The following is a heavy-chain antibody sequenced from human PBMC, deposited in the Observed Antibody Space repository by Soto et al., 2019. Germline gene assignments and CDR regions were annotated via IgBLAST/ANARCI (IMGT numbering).Heavy chain of an antibody. D-gene: IGHD3-22*01. CDR2: IYYSGST. CDR1: CGSISSYY. J-gene: IGHJ4*02. CDR3: ARDRAYYESSGLYFDY. Sequence: PSETLSLTCTVSCGSISSYYWSWIRQPPGKGLEWIGYIYYSGSTNYNPSLKSRVTISQDTSKNQFSLKLSSVTAADTAVYYCARDRAYYESSGLYFDYWGQGTLVTVSS. V-gene: IGHV4-59*01.